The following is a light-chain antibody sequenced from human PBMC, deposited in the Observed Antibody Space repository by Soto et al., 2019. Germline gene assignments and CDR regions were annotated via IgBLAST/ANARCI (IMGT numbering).Light chain of an antibody. Sequence: AIRMTQPPSSLSASTGDRVTITCRASQGISSYLAWNQQKPGKAPKPLIYAASTLQSGVPSRYSGSGSGTDFTLTISCQQSEDFKTYYCQQNYSYPPGFGGGTKVDIK. CDR1: QGISSY. CDR2: AAS. V-gene: IGKV1-8*01. J-gene: IGKJ4*01. CDR3: QQNYSYPPG.